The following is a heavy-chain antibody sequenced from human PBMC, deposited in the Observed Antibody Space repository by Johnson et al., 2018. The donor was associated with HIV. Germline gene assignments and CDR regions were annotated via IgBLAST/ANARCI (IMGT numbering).Heavy chain of an antibody. V-gene: IGHV3-11*04. CDR2: ISSSGGTI. CDR3: ARDRGYWDAFDV. J-gene: IGHJ3*01. CDR1: RFTFSDYY. D-gene: IGHD3-22*01. Sequence: VQLVESGGGLVKPGGSLRLSCAASRFTFSDYYMSWIRQTPGKGLEWVAYISSSGGTIYYADSVKGRFSISRDNAKNSLYLQMNSLRAEDTVVYYCARDRGYWDAFDVRGQGTMVTVSS.